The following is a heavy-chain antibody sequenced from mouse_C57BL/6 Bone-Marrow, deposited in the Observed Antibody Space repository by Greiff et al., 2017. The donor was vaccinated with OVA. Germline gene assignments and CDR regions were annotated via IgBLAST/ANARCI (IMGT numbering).Heavy chain of an antibody. Sequence: VQLQQSGAELVRPGTSVKMSCKASGYTFTNYWIGWAKQRPGHGLEWIGDIYPGGGYTNYNEKFKGKATLTADKSSSTAYMQFSSLTSEDSAVYDGARDGYGSSAFYAMDYWGQGTSVTVSS. CDR1: GYTFTNYW. J-gene: IGHJ4*01. CDR3: ARDGYGSSAFYAMDY. V-gene: IGHV1-63*01. CDR2: IYPGGGYT. D-gene: IGHD1-1*01.